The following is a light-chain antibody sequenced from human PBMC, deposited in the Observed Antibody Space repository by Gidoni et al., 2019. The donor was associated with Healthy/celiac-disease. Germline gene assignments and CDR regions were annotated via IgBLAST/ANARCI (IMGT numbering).Light chain of an antibody. CDR1: TAAVTSGYY. CDR2: STS. Sequence: QTVVTQEPSLTVSPGGTVTLTCASSTAAVTSGYYPNWFQQKPGQAPRALIYSTSNKHPWTPARFSGSLLGGKAALTLSGVQPEDEAEYYCLLYYGGAHVFGTGTKVTVL. V-gene: IGLV7-43*01. CDR3: LLYYGGAHV. J-gene: IGLJ1*01.